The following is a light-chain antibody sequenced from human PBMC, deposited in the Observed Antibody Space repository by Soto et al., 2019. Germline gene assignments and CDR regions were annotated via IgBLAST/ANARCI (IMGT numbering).Light chain of an antibody. CDR3: QQYGSSPNT. J-gene: IGKJ3*01. Sequence: ESVLTQSPGTLSLSPGERATLSCRASQSVSSSYLAWYQQKPGQAPRLLIYGASSRATGIPDRFSGSGSGTDFPLTISRLEPEDFAVYYCQQYGSSPNTFGPGTKVDI. V-gene: IGKV3-20*01. CDR2: GAS. CDR1: QSVSSSY.